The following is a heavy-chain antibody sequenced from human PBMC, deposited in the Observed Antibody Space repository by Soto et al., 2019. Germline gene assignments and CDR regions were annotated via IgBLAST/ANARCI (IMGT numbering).Heavy chain of an antibody. CDR2: ISAYNANT. V-gene: IGHV1-18*01. J-gene: IGHJ4*02. D-gene: IGHD5-18*01. Sequence: QVQLVQSGAEVKKPGASVKVSCKASGYTFTSYGISWVRQAPGQGLEWMGWISAYNANTNYAQKLQGRVTMTSDTSTSTAYMELRSLRSDDTDVYYCATRDGYSYGYLGLDYWGQGTLVTVSS. CDR1: GYTFTSYG. CDR3: ATRDGYSYGYLGLDY.